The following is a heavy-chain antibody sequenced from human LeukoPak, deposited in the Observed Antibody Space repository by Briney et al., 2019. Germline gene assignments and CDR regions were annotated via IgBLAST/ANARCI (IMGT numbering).Heavy chain of an antibody. Sequence: PGGSLRLSCAVSGFTFSNYWMSWVRQAPGKGLEWVAHIKQDESEKYYVDSVKGRFTISRDNAKNSLYLQMNSLRAEDTAIYYCARDEIVGASEFDYWGQGTLVTVSS. CDR1: GFTFSNYW. V-gene: IGHV3-7*01. D-gene: IGHD1-26*01. J-gene: IGHJ4*02. CDR3: ARDEIVGASEFDY. CDR2: IKQDESEK.